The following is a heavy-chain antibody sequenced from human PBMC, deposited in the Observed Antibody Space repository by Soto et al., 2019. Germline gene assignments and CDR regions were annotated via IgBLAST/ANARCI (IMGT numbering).Heavy chain of an antibody. CDR3: ARGEAAAGTNYYYYMDV. Sequence: GGSLRLSCAASGFTFSSYSMNWVRQAPGKGLEWVSSISSSSSYIYYADSVKGRFTISRDNAKNSLYLQMNSLRAEDTAVYYCARGEAAAGTNYYYYMDVWGKGTTVTVSS. D-gene: IGHD6-13*01. V-gene: IGHV3-21*01. CDR1: GFTFSSYS. J-gene: IGHJ6*03. CDR2: ISSSSSYI.